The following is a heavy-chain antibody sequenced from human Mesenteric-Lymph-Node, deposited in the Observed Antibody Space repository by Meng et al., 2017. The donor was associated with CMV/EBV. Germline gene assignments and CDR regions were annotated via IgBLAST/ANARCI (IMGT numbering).Heavy chain of an antibody. CDR2: IYYSGST. D-gene: IGHD1-26*01. Sequence: GSLRLSCTVSGGSISSYYWSWIRQPPGKGLEWIGYIYYSGSTNYNPSLKSRVTISVDTSKNQFSLKLSSVTAADTAVYYCARVGDNTARDAFDIWGQGTMVTVSS. CDR3: ARVGDNTARDAFDI. J-gene: IGHJ3*02. V-gene: IGHV4-59*01. CDR1: GGSISSYY.